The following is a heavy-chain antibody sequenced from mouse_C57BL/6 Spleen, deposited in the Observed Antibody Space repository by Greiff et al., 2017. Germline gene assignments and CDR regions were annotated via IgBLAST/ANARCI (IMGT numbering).Heavy chain of an antibody. V-gene: IGHV5-16*01. Sequence: VQLKESEGGLVQPGSSMKLSCTASGFTFSDYYMAWVRQVPEKGLEWVANINYDGSSTYYLDSLKSRFIISRNNATNILYLQMRSLKSEDTATYYCARGGDGYGNYFDYWGQGTTRTVSS. D-gene: IGHD2-3*01. CDR2: INYDGSST. J-gene: IGHJ2*01. CDR1: GFTFSDYY. CDR3: ARGGDGYGNYFDY.